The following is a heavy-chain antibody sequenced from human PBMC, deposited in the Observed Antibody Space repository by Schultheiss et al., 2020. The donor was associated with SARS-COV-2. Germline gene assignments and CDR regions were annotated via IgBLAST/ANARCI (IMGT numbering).Heavy chain of an antibody. Sequence: SETLSLTCTVSGGSISSYYWSWIRQPPGKGLEWIGSIYYSGSTNYNPSLKSRVTISVDTSKNQFSLKLSSVTAADTAVYYCASLVPAAKYFQHWGQGTLVTVSS. CDR3: ASLVPAAKYFQH. CDR1: GGSISSYY. D-gene: IGHD2-2*01. CDR2: IYYSGST. V-gene: IGHV4-59*12. J-gene: IGHJ1*01.